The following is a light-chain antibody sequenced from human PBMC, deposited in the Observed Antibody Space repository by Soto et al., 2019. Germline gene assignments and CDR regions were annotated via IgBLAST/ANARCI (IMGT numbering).Light chain of an antibody. CDR1: QSLDSW. J-gene: IGKJ1*01. V-gene: IGKV1-5*03. Sequence: DIQMTQSPSTLSASVGDRVTITCRASQSLDSWLAWYQQKPGKAPKLLIYKASTLESGVPSRFSGSGSGTEFTLTISSLQSDDFATYYCQQYNWYISYSWTFGQGTKVEIK. CDR2: KAS. CDR3: QQYNWYISYSWT.